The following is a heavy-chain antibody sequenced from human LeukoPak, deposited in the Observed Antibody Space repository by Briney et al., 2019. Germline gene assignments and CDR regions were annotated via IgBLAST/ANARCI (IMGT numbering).Heavy chain of an antibody. CDR2: IPYDGSNK. CDR1: GFTFSSYA. D-gene: IGHD2-15*01. Sequence: GGSLRLSCAASGFTFSSYAMHWVRQAPGKGLEWVAVIPYDGSNKYYADSVKGRFTISRDNSKNTLYLQMNSLRAEDTAVYYCARDHRSRGFDYWGQGTLVTVSS. J-gene: IGHJ4*02. V-gene: IGHV3-30-3*01. CDR3: ARDHRSRGFDY.